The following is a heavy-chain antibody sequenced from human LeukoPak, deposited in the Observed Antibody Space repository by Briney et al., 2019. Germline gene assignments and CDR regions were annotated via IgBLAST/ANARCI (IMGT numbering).Heavy chain of an antibody. Sequence: SETLSLTCTVSGGSISSGSYYWSWIRQPAGKGLEWIGRIYTSGSTNYNPSLKSRVTISVDTSKNQFSLELSSVTAADTAVYYCARQAVRYYYDSSGYYHDYWGQGTLVTVSS. D-gene: IGHD3-22*01. V-gene: IGHV4-61*02. CDR2: IYTSGST. CDR3: ARQAVRYYYDSSGYYHDY. CDR1: GGSISSGSYY. J-gene: IGHJ4*02.